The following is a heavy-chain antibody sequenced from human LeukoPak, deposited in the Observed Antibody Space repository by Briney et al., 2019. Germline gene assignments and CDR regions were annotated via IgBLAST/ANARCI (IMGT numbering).Heavy chain of an antibody. CDR1: GFTFSSYA. CDR2: ITSDGSRR. J-gene: IGHJ4*02. CDR3: AREGGASRGYSYGH. Sequence: AGTSLTLSCAPAGFTFSSYAMHWVRQAPGKGLEWVAIITSDGSRRNYADSVKGRFTMSRDNSKNPLYLQMNSLRAEDTAVYYCAREGGASRGYSYGHWGQGTLVTVSS. V-gene: IGHV3-30*04. D-gene: IGHD5-18*01.